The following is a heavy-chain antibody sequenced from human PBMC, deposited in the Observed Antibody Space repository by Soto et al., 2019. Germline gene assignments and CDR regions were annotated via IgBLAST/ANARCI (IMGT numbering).Heavy chain of an antibody. CDR2: IGFGSGNT. J-gene: IGHJ4*02. Sequence: ASVKVSCKTSGFTFTRSAVQWVRQARGQGLEWIGWIGFGSGNTNYAQKFQERVTITRDMSTSTAYMELSSLRSEDTAVYYCAALEMNYYFDYWGQGTLVTVSS. D-gene: IGHD1-7*01. CDR1: GFTFTRSA. CDR3: AALEMNYYFDY. V-gene: IGHV1-58*01.